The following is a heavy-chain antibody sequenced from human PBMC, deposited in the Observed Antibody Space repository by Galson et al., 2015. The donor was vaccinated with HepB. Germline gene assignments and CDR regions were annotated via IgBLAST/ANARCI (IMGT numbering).Heavy chain of an antibody. CDR2: ITSSGGNS. CDR3: AKLEGLLWFGQLRGAFHI. Sequence: SLRLSCAASGFSFTRYAMTWVRQAPGKGLEWVSSITSSGGNSYYTDSVKGRFTVSRDNSKNTLLLQLNSLRAEDTALYYCAKLEGLLWFGQLRGAFHIWGQGTLVTVSS. D-gene: IGHD3-10*01. CDR1: GFSFTRYA. V-gene: IGHV3-23*01. J-gene: IGHJ4*02.